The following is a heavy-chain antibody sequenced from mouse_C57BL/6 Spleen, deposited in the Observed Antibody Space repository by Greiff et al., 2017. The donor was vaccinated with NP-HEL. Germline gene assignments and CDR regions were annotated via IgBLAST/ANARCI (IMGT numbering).Heavy chain of an antibody. CDR2: IHPNSGST. CDR3: ARFTTVVATEFDY. V-gene: IGHV1-64*01. CDR1: GYTFTSYW. D-gene: IGHD1-1*01. Sequence: QVQLQQPGAELVKPGASVKLSCKASGYTFTSYWMHWVKQRPGQGLEWIGMIHPNSGSTNYNEKFKSKATLTVDKSSSTAYMQLSSLTSEDSAVYYCARFTTVVATEFDYWGQGTTLTVSS. J-gene: IGHJ2*01.